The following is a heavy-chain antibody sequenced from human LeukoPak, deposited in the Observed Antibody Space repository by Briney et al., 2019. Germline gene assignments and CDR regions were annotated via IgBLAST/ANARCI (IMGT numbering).Heavy chain of an antibody. V-gene: IGHV4-59*01. CDR3: ARVFDWGSDY. Sequence: PSETLSLTCTVSGGSISSYYWSWIRQPPGKRLEWIGYIYYSGSTNYNPSLKSRVTISVDTSKNQFSLKLSSVTAADTAVYYCARVFDWGSDYWGQGTLVTVSS. D-gene: IGHD3-9*01. CDR1: GGSISSYY. J-gene: IGHJ4*02. CDR2: IYYSGST.